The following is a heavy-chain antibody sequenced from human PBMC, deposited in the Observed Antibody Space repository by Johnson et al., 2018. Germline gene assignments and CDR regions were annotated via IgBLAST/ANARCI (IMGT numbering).Heavy chain of an antibody. V-gene: IGHV3-7*01. CDR3: ARASSGMVVTATEYYYYYYMDV. D-gene: IGHD2-21*02. CDR2: IKQDGSEK. J-gene: IGHJ6*03. CDR1: GFTFSSYW. Sequence: EEQLLESGGGLVQPRGSLRLSCAASGFTFSSYWMSWVRQAPGKGLEWVANIKQDGSEKYYVDSVKGRFTISRDNAKNSLYLQMNSLRAEDTAVYYCARASSGMVVTATEYYYYYYMDVWGKGTTVTVSS.